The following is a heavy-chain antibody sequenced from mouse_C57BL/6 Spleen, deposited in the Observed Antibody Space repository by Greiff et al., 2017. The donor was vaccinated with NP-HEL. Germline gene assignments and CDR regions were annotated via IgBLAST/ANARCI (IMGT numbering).Heavy chain of an antibody. CDR3: ARAVPYFDY. J-gene: IGHJ2*01. D-gene: IGHD6-1*01. CDR1: GFTFSDYG. Sequence: EVKLMESGGGLVKPGGSLKLSCAASGFTFSDYGMHWVRQAPEKGLEWVAYISSGSSTIYYADTVKGRFTISRDNAKNTLFLQMTSLRSEDTAMYYCARAVPYFDYWGQGTTRTVSS. V-gene: IGHV5-17*01. CDR2: ISSGSSTI.